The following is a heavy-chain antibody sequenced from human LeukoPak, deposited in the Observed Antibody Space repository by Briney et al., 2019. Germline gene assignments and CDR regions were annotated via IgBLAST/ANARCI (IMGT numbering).Heavy chain of an antibody. CDR3: ASNPPYCSGGSCYLDP. Sequence: ASVKVSCKASGYTFTSYYMHWVRQAPGQGLEWMGIINPSGGSTSYAQKFQGRVTMTRDTSTSTVYMELSSLRSEDTAVYYCASNPPYCSGGSCYLDPWGQGTLVTVSS. CDR1: GYTFTSYY. V-gene: IGHV1-46*01. D-gene: IGHD2-15*01. CDR2: INPSGGST. J-gene: IGHJ5*02.